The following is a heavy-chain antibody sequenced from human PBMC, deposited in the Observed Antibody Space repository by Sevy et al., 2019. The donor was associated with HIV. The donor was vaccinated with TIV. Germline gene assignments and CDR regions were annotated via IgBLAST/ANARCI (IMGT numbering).Heavy chain of an antibody. Sequence: ASVKVSCKASGYTFTAYYIHWVRQAPGQGLEYMGWINPNSGETNYEQNFQGRVTMTSDTSISTVYMDLNRLRSDDTAVYYCARVPTIFTEVNWFDPWGQGTLVTVSS. CDR3: ARVPTIFTEVNWFDP. CDR1: GYTFTAYY. V-gene: IGHV1-2*02. J-gene: IGHJ5*02. D-gene: IGHD3-3*01. CDR2: INPNSGET.